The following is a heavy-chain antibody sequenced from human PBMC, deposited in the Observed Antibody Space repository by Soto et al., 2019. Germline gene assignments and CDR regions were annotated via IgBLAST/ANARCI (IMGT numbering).Heavy chain of an antibody. CDR2: INPNNGDT. J-gene: IGHJ4*02. V-gene: IGHV1-2*06. D-gene: IGHD3-10*01. Sequence: ASVKVSCKTSGYFFTSHYIHWVRLAPGRGLEWMGRINPNNGDTNSPQKFQGRVTMTSDTSISTAYMEMSGLRSDDTALYYCAREITYGGGSFSLGLWGQGTLVTVS. CDR3: AREITYGGGSFSLGL. CDR1: GYFFTSHY.